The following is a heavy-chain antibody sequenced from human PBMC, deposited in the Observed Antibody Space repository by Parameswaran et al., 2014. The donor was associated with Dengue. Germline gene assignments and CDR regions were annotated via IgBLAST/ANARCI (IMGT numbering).Heavy chain of an antibody. V-gene: IGHV1-2*02. CDR2: INPNSGGT. J-gene: IGHJ3*02. CDR3: ARVAGGFGKGRAFDI. Sequence: WVRQAPGQGLEWMGWINPNSGGTNYAQKFQGRVTMTRDTSISTAYMELSRLRSDDTAVYYCARVAGGFGKGRAFDIWGQGTMVTVSS. D-gene: IGHD3-10*01.